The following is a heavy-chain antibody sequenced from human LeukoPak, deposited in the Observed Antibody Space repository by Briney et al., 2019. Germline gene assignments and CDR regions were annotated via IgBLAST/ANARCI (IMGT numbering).Heavy chain of an antibody. CDR3: AKGIAVALNYYYYGMDV. CDR1: GFTFSSYA. Sequence: GGSLRLSCAASGFTFSSYAMSWVRQAPGKGLEWVSAISGSGGSTYYADSVKGRFTISRDNSKNTLYLQMSSLRAEDTAVYYCAKGIAVALNYYYYGMDVWGQGTTVTVSS. D-gene: IGHD6-19*01. CDR2: ISGSGGST. J-gene: IGHJ6*02. V-gene: IGHV3-23*01.